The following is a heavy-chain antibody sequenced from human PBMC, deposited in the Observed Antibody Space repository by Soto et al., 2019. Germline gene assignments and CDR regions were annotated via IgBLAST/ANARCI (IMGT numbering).Heavy chain of an antibody. CDR3: ASFNLGYCSGGTCYY. D-gene: IGHD2-15*01. Sequence: SETLSLTCTVSGGSISSSSYYWGWIRQPPGKGLEWIGSIYYSGSTYYNPSLKSRVTVSVDTSKNQFSLELNSVTAADTAVYYCASFNLGYCSGGTCYYWGQGTLVTVSS. J-gene: IGHJ4*02. CDR2: IYYSGST. CDR1: GGSISSSSYY. V-gene: IGHV4-39*01.